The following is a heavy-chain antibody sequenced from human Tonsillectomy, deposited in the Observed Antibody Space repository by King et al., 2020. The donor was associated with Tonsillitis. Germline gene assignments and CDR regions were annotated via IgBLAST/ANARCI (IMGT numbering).Heavy chain of an antibody. D-gene: IGHD5-12*01. Sequence: LQLQESGPGLVKPSETLSLTCTVSGGSVSTSRYYWGWIRQPPGKGLEWIGTIYYRGSTNYNTSLKSRVTISVDTSKNQFSLKLSSVTAADTAVFYCARLEDTVGVTSWGQGTMVIVSS. CDR3: ARLEDTVGVTS. CDR2: IYYRGST. V-gene: IGHV4-39*01. CDR1: GGSVSTSRYY. J-gene: IGHJ3*01.